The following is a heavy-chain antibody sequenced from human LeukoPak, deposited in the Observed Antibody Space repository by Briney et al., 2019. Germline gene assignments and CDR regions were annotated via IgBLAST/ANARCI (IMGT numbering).Heavy chain of an antibody. CDR1: GYTFTSYD. V-gene: IGHV1-8*01. Sequence: GASVKVSCKASGYTFTSYDINWVRQATGQGLEWMGWMNPNSGNTGYAQKFQGRVTMTRNTSISTAYMELSSLRSEDTAVYYCARTAPVGMYYYDSSGYYPRDYWGQGTLVTVSS. D-gene: IGHD3-22*01. J-gene: IGHJ4*02. CDR3: ARTAPVGMYYYDSSGYYPRDY. CDR2: MNPNSGNT.